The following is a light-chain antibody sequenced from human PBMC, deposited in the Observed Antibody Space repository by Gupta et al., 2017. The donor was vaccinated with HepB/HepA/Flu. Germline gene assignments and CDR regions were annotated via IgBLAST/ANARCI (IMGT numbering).Light chain of an antibody. CDR2: GVS. J-gene: IGKJ1*01. CDR3: QQYANYPWT. V-gene: IGKV1-16*01. Sequence: DIQMTQSPSSLFAFLGDRVTLSCRASQVISNSLAWFQQKPGKAPTSLIFGVSNLHTGVSSRFSDSGSGTDFTLTITSLQSDDIATYYCQQYANYPWTFGQGTRLAIK. CDR1: QVISNS.